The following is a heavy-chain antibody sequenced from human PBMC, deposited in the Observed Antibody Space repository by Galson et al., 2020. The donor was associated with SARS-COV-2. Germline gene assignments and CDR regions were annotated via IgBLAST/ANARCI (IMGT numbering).Heavy chain of an antibody. Sequence: SGPTLVKPTQTLTLTCTFSGFSLRSSGMCVSWIRQPPGKALEWLARIDWDGDKHYSTSLKTRFTISKDTSKNQVILTMTNMDPVDTATCYCARTWIAGTTSRTFDSWGQGILVTVSS. J-gene: IGHJ4*02. CDR1: GFSLRSSGMC. CDR3: ARTWIAGTTSRTFDS. CDR2: IDWDGDK. D-gene: IGHD1-20*01. V-gene: IGHV2-70*11.